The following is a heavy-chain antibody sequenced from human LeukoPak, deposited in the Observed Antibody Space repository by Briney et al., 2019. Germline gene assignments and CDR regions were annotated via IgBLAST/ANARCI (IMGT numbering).Heavy chain of an antibody. CDR1: GFTFSYYY. D-gene: IGHD3-22*01. CDR3: ARDPNYYDSSGPAMDV. Sequence: PGGSLRLSCAASGFTFSYYYMSGVRQAPGKGLVWVSRINSDGSSVSYADSVKGRFTISRDNAKNTLYLQMNSLRAEDTAVYYCARDPNYYDSSGPAMDVWGKGTTVTVSS. J-gene: IGHJ6*03. CDR2: INSDGSSV. V-gene: IGHV3-74*01.